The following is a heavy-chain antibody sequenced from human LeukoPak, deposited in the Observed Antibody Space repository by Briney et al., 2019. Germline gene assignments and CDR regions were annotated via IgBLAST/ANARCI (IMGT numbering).Heavy chain of an antibody. Sequence: GGSLRLSCAASGFTFSSYAMSWVRQAPGKGLEWVSAISGSGGSTYYADSVKGRFTISRDNSKNTLYLQMNGLRAEDTAVYYCAKGYGSGSYYNVLRTDYWGQGTLVTVSS. V-gene: IGHV3-23*01. CDR1: GFTFSSYA. CDR2: ISGSGGST. J-gene: IGHJ4*02. CDR3: AKGYGSGSYYNVLRTDY. D-gene: IGHD3-10*01.